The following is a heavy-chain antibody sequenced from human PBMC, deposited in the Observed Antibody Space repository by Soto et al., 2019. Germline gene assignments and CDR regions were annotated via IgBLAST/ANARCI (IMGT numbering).Heavy chain of an antibody. CDR2: IIPIFGTA. CDR1: RGTFSSCA. V-gene: IGHV1-69*13. CDR3: ARAAVPTDSSGYYLNWFDP. Sequence: SVTVSWKASRGTFSSCAMSWVRQAPVQGLEWMGGIIPIFGTANYAQKFQGRFTITADESTSTAYMELSSLRSEDTAVYYCARAAVPTDSSGYYLNWFDPWGQGTLVTVSS. J-gene: IGHJ5*02. D-gene: IGHD3-22*01.